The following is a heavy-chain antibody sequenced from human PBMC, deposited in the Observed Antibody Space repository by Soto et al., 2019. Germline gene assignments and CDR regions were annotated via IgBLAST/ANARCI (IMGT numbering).Heavy chain of an antibody. D-gene: IGHD2-8*01. J-gene: IGHJ4*02. Sequence: SETLSLTCAVSCGSISSCDYSWSWIRQPPGKGLEWIGYIYHSGSTYYNPSLKSRVTISVDRSKNQFSLKLSSVTAADTAVYYWARRSMYAPRLDTGGQGALLTVSS. CDR1: CGSISSCDYS. V-gene: IGHV4-30-2*01. CDR2: IYHSGST. CDR3: ARRSMYAPRLDT.